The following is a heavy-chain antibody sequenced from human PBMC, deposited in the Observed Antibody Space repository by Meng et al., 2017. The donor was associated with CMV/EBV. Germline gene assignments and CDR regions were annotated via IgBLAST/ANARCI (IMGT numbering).Heavy chain of an antibody. CDR2: IKQDGSEK. V-gene: IGHV3-7*03. J-gene: IGHJ4*02. CDR1: GFTFSSYW. Sequence: GESLKISCAASGFTFSSYWMSWVRQAPGKGLEWVANIKQDGSEKYYVDPVKGRFTISRDNAKNSLYLQMNSLRAEGTAVYYCARSQRDYFDYWGQGTLVTVSS. CDR3: ARSQRDYFDY.